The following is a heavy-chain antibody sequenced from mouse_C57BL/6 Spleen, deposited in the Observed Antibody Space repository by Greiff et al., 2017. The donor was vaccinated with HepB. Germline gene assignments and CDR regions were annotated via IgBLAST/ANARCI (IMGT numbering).Heavy chain of an antibody. CDR2: IYPGSGST. V-gene: IGHV1-55*01. Sequence: QVQLQQPGAELVKPGASVKMSCKASGYTFTSYWITWVKQRPGQGLEWIGDIYPGSGSTNYNEKFKSKATLTVDTSSSTAYMQLSSLISEDSAVYYCARSYDFLWYFDVWGTGTTVTVSS. D-gene: IGHD2-4*01. CDR1: GYTFTSYW. J-gene: IGHJ1*03. CDR3: ARSYDFLWYFDV.